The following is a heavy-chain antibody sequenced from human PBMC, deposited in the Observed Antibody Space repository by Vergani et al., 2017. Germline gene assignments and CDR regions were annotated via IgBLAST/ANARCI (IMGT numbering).Heavy chain of an antibody. CDR3: AKDLSCITSRPHFDS. J-gene: IGHJ4*02. D-gene: IGHD3-10*01. Sequence: VQLVESGGGLVQPGRSLTLSCVASGFSFRGHGMHWVRQAPGKGLEWVAMISYDGNRREYGHFAKVLVTLSRDSLKTVCLEMNSLRVEDTAMYFCAKDLSCITSRPHFDSRVQGTLVAVSS. CDR2: ISYDGNRR. V-gene: IGHV3-30*18. CDR1: GFSFRGHG.